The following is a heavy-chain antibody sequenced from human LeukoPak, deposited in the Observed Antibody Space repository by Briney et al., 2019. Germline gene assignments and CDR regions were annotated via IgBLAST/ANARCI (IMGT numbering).Heavy chain of an antibody. CDR2: ISDDGSKK. CDR1: GFTFSSYA. CDR3: ARGFGMGYFDY. V-gene: IGHV3-30*04. D-gene: IGHD1-14*01. J-gene: IGHJ4*02. Sequence: GGSLRLSCAASGFTFSSYAMHWVRQAPGKGLEGVAVISDDGSKKYYADSVKGRFTISRDSSKNTVYLQMNSLRVEDTAVFYCARGFGMGYFDYWGQGTLVTVSS.